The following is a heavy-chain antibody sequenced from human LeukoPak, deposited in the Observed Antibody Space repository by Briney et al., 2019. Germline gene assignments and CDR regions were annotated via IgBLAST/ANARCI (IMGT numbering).Heavy chain of an antibody. CDR3: ARGRYYYDSSGYYYWFDP. Sequence: SETLSLTCTVSGGSISSYYWSWIRQPPGRGLEWIGEIDHSGSTNYNPSLKSRVTISVDTSKNQFSLKLSSVTAADTAVYYCARGRYYYDSSGYYYWFDPWGQGTLVTVSS. V-gene: IGHV4-34*01. D-gene: IGHD3-22*01. CDR1: GGSISSYY. J-gene: IGHJ5*02. CDR2: IDHSGST.